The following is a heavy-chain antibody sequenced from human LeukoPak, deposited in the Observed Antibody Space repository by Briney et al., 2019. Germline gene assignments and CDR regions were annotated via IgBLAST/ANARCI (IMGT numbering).Heavy chain of an antibody. CDR2: IYYSGST. CDR1: GGSISSYY. Sequence: PSETLSLTCTVSGGSISSYYWSWIRQPPGKGLEWIGYIYYSGSTNYNPSLKSRVTISVDTSKNQFSLKLSSVTAADTAVYYCARGHSLRDYMDVWGKGTTVTVSS. CDR3: ARGHSLRDYMDV. D-gene: IGHD2-15*01. J-gene: IGHJ6*03. V-gene: IGHV4-59*01.